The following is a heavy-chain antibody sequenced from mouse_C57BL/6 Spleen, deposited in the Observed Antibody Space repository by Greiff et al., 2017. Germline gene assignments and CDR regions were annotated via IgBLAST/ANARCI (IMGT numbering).Heavy chain of an antibody. V-gene: IGHV3-6*01. D-gene: IGHD1-1*01. CDR2: ISYDGSN. CDR3: AREGDYYCSDAMDY. CDR1: GYSITSGYY. J-gene: IGHJ4*01. Sequence: EVKLMESGPGLVKPSQSLSLTCSVTGYSITSGYYWNWIRQFPGNKLEWMGYISYDGSNNYNPSLKNPISITLDTSTNQFFLTLNSVTTEDTATYYCAREGDYYCSDAMDYWGQGTSVTVSS.